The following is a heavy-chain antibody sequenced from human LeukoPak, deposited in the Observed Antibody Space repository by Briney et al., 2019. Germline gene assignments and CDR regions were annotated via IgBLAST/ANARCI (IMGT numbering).Heavy chain of an antibody. V-gene: IGHV3-23*01. CDR1: GFTFSSYA. CDR2: ISGSGGST. CDR3: AKVLLGFCSGGTCYFDY. Sequence: PGGSLRLSCAASGFTFSSYAMSWVRQAPGKGLEWVSAISGSGGSTYYADSVKGRFTISRDNSKNTLYLRMNSLRGEDTAVYYCAKVLLGFCSGGTCYFDYWGQGTLVTVSS. J-gene: IGHJ4*02. D-gene: IGHD2-15*01.